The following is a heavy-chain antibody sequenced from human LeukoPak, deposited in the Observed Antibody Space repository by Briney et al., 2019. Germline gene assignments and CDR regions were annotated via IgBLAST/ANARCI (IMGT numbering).Heavy chain of an antibody. J-gene: IGHJ3*01. CDR3: AKGDNFGRVADAFDS. D-gene: IGHD1-1*01. V-gene: IGHV3-23*01. Sequence: GGSLRLSCAASGFTFDKFAMSWVRQAPGKGLQWVSTITSGADTYYAHSVKGRFSISRDNSRNTVSVQMHSLRADDTAVYFCAKGDNFGRVADAFDSWGQGTMVTVS. CDR1: GFTFDKFA. CDR2: ITSGADT.